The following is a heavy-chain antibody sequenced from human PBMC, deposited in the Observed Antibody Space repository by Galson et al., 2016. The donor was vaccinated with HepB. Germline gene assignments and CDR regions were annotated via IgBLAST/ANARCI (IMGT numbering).Heavy chain of an antibody. CDR2: ISSSSNSI. Sequence: SLRLSCAASGFTVSSNYMTWVRQAPGKGLEWVSSISSSSNSIYDADSVKGRFTISRDNAKNSLFLQMNSLRAEDTAVYYCARDKRWPRGMDVWGQGATVTVSS. CDR3: ARDKRWPRGMDV. V-gene: IGHV3-21*01. J-gene: IGHJ6*02. D-gene: IGHD6-19*01. CDR1: GFTVSSNY.